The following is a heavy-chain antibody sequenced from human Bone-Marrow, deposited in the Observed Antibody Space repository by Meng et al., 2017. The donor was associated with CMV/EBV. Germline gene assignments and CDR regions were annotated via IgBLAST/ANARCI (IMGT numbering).Heavy chain of an antibody. CDR3: AKKLVSSSGYYYPSY. CDR1: GGSVSIGRYY. CDR2: IYYTGST. V-gene: IGHV4-61*01. D-gene: IGHD3-22*01. Sequence: SETLSLTCPVSGGSVSIGRYYWSWIRQPPGKGLEWIGYIYYTGSTNYNPSLKSRVTLSTDTSKNQFSLKLSYVTAADTAVYYCAKKLVSSSGYYYPSYWGQGTLVTVSS. J-gene: IGHJ4*02.